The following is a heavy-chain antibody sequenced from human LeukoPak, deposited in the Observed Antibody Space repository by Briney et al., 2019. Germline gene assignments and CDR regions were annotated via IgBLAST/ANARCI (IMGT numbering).Heavy chain of an antibody. V-gene: IGHV1-18*01. CDR3: ARDPSNSAGRKVYFDY. D-gene: IGHD1-14*01. Sequence: GASVKVSCKTSGYSFTRYAIGWMRQAPGQGLEWMGWISTYDHTTKYPQKVQGRVTMTAETSTTTAYMELRGLTSDDTAVYFCARDPSNSAGRKVYFDYWGQGTPITVSS. J-gene: IGHJ4*02. CDR2: ISTYDHTT. CDR1: GYSFTRYA.